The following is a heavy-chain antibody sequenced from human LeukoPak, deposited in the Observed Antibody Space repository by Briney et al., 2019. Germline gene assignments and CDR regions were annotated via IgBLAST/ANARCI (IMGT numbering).Heavy chain of an antibody. CDR2: IIPIFGTA. CDR3: ANPTVTTFGSHYYYYGMDV. Sequence: ASVKVSCKASGGTFSSYAISWVRQAPGQGLEWMGGIIPIFGTANYAQKFQGRVTITADESTSTAYMELSSLRSEDTAVYYCANPTVTTFGSHYYYYGMDVWGQGTTVTVPS. CDR1: GGTFSSYA. V-gene: IGHV1-69*13. J-gene: IGHJ6*02. D-gene: IGHD4-17*01.